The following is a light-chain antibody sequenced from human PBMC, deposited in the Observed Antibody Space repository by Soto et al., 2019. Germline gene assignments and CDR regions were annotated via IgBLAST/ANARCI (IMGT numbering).Light chain of an antibody. CDR1: QSISSW. CDR2: DAS. Sequence: EIKMTQSPSTLSPSAGDRVTISCRASQSISSWLAWYQQKPGKAPKLLIYDASSLESGVPSRFSGSGSGTEFTLTISSLKPDDFATYYCQQYKSYLYTFGQGTRLEIK. J-gene: IGKJ5*01. CDR3: QQYKSYLYT. V-gene: IGKV1-5*01.